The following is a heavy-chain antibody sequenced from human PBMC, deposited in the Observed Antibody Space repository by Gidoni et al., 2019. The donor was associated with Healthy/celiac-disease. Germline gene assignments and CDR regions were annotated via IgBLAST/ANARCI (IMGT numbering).Heavy chain of an antibody. J-gene: IGHJ6*02. Sequence: QVQLVQSGAEVKKPGASFKVSCHASGYTFPSYVISWVRQAPGQGLEWMGWISAYNGNTNYAQKLQGRVTMTTDTSTSTAYMELRSLRSDDTAVYYCARDRAVSQWAYDYYGMDVWGQGTTVTVSS. CDR1: GYTFPSYV. CDR2: ISAYNGNT. D-gene: IGHD1-26*01. V-gene: IGHV1-18*01. CDR3: ARDRAVSQWAYDYYGMDV.